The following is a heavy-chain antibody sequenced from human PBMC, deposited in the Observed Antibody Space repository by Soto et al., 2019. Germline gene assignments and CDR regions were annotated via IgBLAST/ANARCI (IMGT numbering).Heavy chain of an antibody. J-gene: IGHJ4*02. D-gene: IGHD3-22*01. CDR1: GGTFSSYA. CDR3: AREAPNYYDSSGYLG. CDR2: IIPIFGTA. Sequence: SVKVSCKASGGTFSSYAISWVRQAPGQGLEWMGGIIPIFGTANYAQKFQGRVTITADESTSTAYMELSSLRSGDTAVYYCAREAPNYYDSSGYLGWGQGTLVTVSS. V-gene: IGHV1-69*13.